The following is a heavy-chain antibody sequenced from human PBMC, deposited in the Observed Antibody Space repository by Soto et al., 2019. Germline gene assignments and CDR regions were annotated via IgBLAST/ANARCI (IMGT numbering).Heavy chain of an antibody. D-gene: IGHD3-3*01. CDR1: GFTFSEHA. V-gene: IGHV3-23*01. CDR3: ARTAGVITVISAFDH. CDR2: ISGSGSRT. J-gene: IGHJ4*02. Sequence: GGSLRLSGVASGFTFSEHALAWVGQAPGKGQERVSAISGSGSRTSDSDSVKGRFTISRDNSNNTLYLQMISLRAEDTAIYYCARTAGVITVISAFDHWGQGTPVTVSS.